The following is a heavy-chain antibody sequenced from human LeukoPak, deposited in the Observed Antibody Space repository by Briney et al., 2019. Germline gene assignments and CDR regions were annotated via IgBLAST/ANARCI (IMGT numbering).Heavy chain of an antibody. Sequence: SETLSLTCTVSGGSISSSSYYWGWIRRPPGKGLEWIGSIYYSGSTYYNPSLKSRVTISVDTSKNQFSLKLSSVTAADTAVYYCARPSGSGSYAAYWGQGTLVTVSS. CDR2: IYYSGST. D-gene: IGHD3-10*01. CDR1: GGSISSSSYY. V-gene: IGHV4-39*01. CDR3: ARPSGSGSYAAY. J-gene: IGHJ4*02.